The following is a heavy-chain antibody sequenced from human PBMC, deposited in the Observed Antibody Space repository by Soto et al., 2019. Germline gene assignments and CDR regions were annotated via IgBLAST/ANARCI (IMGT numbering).Heavy chain of an antibody. J-gene: IGHJ6*03. CDR3: AKARITMIVVVIPDV. V-gene: IGHV3-30*18. CDR1: GFTFSSYG. D-gene: IGHD3-22*01. CDR2: ISYDGSNK. Sequence: GGSLRLSCAASGFTFSSYGMHWVRQAPGKGLEWVAVISYDGSNKYYADSVKGQFTISRDNSKNTLYLQMNSLRAEDTAVYYCAKARITMIVVVIPDVWGKGTTVTV.